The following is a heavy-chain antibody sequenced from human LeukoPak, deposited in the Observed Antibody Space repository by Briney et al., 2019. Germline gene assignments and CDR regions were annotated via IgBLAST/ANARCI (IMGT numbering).Heavy chain of an antibody. CDR1: GGSISSYY. D-gene: IGHD2-2*02. Sequence: SETLSLTCTVSGGSISSYYWSWIRQPPGKGLEWIGYIYYSGSTNYNPSLKSRVTISVDTSKNQFSLKLSSVTAADTAVYYCARVRVGTSCYRCLEYWGQGTLVTVSS. V-gene: IGHV4-59*01. J-gene: IGHJ4*02. CDR2: IYYSGST. CDR3: ARVRVGTSCYRCLEY.